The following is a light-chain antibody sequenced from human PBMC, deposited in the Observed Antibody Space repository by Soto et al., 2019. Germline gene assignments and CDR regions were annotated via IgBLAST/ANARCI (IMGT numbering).Light chain of an antibody. Sequence: EIQMPQSPSTLSASVGDSVTITCRASQSISRWLAWYTTKPGKAPKLLIYAAYSLRSGVPSRISGSGSGTAFTLTLSSLQPEEGATYYGHPRYSTPQTFGQGTKVDLK. CDR3: HPRYSTPQT. CDR1: QSISRW. V-gene: IGKV1-39*01. CDR2: AAY. J-gene: IGKJ1*01.